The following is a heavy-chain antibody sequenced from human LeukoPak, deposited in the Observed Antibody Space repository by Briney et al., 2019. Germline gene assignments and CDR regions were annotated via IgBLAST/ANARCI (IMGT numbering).Heavy chain of an antibody. CDR1: GYSFINYW. Sequence: GGSLKVSCKGSGYSFINYWIGWVRQMPGKGLEWMGIIYPGDSDTRYSPSFQGQVTISADKSISTAYLQWSSLKASDTAMYYCARHGGLNCSRTSCPFDYWGQGTLVTASS. D-gene: IGHD2-2*01. V-gene: IGHV5-51*01. CDR2: IYPGDSDT. J-gene: IGHJ4*02. CDR3: ARHGGLNCSRTSCPFDY.